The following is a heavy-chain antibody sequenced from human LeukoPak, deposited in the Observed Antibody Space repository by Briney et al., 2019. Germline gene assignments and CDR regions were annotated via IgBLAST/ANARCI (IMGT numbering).Heavy chain of an antibody. V-gene: IGHV3-7*01. D-gene: IGHD3/OR15-3a*01. CDR2: IKQDGSEK. J-gene: IGHJ6*03. CDR1: GFTLSGYW. CDR3: ARDGPPYYYYYMDV. Sequence: GGSLRLSCAASGFTLSGYWMSWVRQAPGKGLEWVADIKQDGSEKYYVDSVKGRFTISRDNAKKSLYLQMNSLRVEDTAVYYCARDGPPYYYYYMDVWGKGTTVTVS.